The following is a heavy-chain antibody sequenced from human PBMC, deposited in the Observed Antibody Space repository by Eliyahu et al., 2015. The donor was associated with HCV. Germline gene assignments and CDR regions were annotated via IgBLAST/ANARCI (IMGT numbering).Heavy chain of an antibody. CDR1: GFNFNYYT. Sequence: EVQLLESGGXLVQPGGSLRLSCAASGFNFNYYTMTWVRQAPGKGLEWVSAISGSGGITYYADSVKGRFTISRGKSENTLFLQMNSLRAEDTAVYYCAKDWSLNLTPPYFDYWGQGTPVTVSS. J-gene: IGHJ4*02. CDR3: AKDWSLNLTPPYFDY. CDR2: ISGSGGIT. D-gene: IGHD3-3*01. V-gene: IGHV3-23*01.